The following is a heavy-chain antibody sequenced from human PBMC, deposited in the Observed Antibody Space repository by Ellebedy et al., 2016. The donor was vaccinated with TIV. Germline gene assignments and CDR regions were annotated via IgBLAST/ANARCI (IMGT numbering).Heavy chain of an antibody. V-gene: IGHV3-7*03. J-gene: IGHJ6*02. D-gene: IGHD2-15*01. CDR1: GFTFSSYW. Sequence: GESLKISCAASGFTFSSYWMSWVRQAPGKGLEWVANIKQDGSEKYYVDSVKGRFTVSRDNAKNSLYLQMNSLRVEDTAVYYCARDKVVAAFYYYYYGMDVWGQGTTVTVSS. CDR3: ARDKVVAAFYYYYYGMDV. CDR2: IKQDGSEK.